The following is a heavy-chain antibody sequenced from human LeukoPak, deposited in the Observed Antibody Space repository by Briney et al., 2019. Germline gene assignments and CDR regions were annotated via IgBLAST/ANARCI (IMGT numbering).Heavy chain of an antibody. CDR1: GYTFTGYY. CDR2: INPNSGGT. Sequence: GASVKVSCKASGYTFTGYYMHWVRQAPGQGLEWMGWINPNSGGTNYAQKFQGWVTMTRDTSISTAYMELSRLRSDDTAVYYCARVVYGSGSYFYYYGMDVWGQGTTVTVSS. J-gene: IGHJ6*02. CDR3: ARVVYGSGSYFYYYGMDV. V-gene: IGHV1-2*04. D-gene: IGHD1-26*01.